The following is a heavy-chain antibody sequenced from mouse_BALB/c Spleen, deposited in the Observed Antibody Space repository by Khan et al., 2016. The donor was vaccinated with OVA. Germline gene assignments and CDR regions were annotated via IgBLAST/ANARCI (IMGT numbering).Heavy chain of an antibody. J-gene: IGHJ4*01. V-gene: IGHV5-15*02. Sequence: EVQLQESGGGLVQPGGSRKLSCAASGFNFSDSGMAWVRQAPGKGPEWIAFISNLAYSIYYADTVPGRFTISRENAKNTLYLEMSSLRSEDTAMYYCARSWAMDYWGQGTSVTVSS. CDR1: GFNFSDSG. CDR2: ISNLAYSI. CDR3: ARSWAMDY.